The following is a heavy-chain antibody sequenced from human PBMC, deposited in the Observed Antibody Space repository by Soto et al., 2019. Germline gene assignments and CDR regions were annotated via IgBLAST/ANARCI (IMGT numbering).Heavy chain of an antibody. J-gene: IGHJ3*02. V-gene: IGHV4-59*01. CDR1: GGSISSYY. D-gene: IGHD3-16*02. CDR3: ARVDYDYIWGSYRYTDDAFDI. CDR2: IYYSRST. Sequence: SETLSLTCTVSGGSISSYYWSWIRQPPGKGLEWIGYIYYSRSTNYNPSLKSRVTISVDTSKNQFSLKLSSVTAADTAVYYCARVDYDYIWGSYRYTDDAFDIWGQGTMVTVSS.